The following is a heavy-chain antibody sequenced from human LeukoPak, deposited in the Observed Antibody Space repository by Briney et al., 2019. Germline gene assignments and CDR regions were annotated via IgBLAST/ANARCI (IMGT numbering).Heavy chain of an antibody. V-gene: IGHV1-18*01. D-gene: IGHD3-22*01. CDR2: ISAYNGNT. J-gene: IGHJ4*02. Sequence: ASVKVSRKASGYTFTSYGISWVRQAPGQGLEWMGWISAYNGNTNYAQKLQGRVTMTTDTSTSTAYMELRSLRSDDTAVYYCARSLFYYDSSGYQIDYWGQGTLVTVSS. CDR3: ARSLFYYDSSGYQIDY. CDR1: GYTFTSYG.